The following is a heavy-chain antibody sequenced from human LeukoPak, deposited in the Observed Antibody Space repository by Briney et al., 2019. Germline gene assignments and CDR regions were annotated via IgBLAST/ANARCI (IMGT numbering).Heavy chain of an antibody. J-gene: IGHJ1*01. CDR2: ISSSSTSI. V-gene: IGHV3-21*03. D-gene: IGHD2-21*01. Sequence: GGSLRLSCAASGFTFSDYTMNWVRQAPGKGLEWVSSISSSSTSIYYADSVKGRFTISRDNAKNPLYLQMNSLRAEDTAMYYCARDFAVMAYWGQGTLVPVSS. CDR1: GFTFSDYT. CDR3: ARDFAVMAY.